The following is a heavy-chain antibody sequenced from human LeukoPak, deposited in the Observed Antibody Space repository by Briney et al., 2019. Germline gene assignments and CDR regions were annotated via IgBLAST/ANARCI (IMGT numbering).Heavy chain of an antibody. Sequence: ASVKVSCKASGYTFTRYYMHWVRQAPGQGLEWMGWINPNSGGTNYAQKFQGRVTMTRDTSISTAYMELSRLRSDDTAVYYCARDGEVTMVRGDLSYYYYYMDVWGKGTTVTISS. CDR1: GYTFTRYY. D-gene: IGHD3-10*01. CDR3: ARDGEVTMVRGDLSYYYYYMDV. J-gene: IGHJ6*03. V-gene: IGHV1-2*02. CDR2: INPNSGGT.